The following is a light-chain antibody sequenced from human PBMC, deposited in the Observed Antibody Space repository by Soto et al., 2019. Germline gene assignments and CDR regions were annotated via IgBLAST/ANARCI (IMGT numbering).Light chain of an antibody. V-gene: IGLV4-69*01. J-gene: IGLJ3*02. CDR1: RGYNNYA. CDR2: VNSDGSH. Sequence: QPVLTQSPSASASLGASVKLTCTLSRGYNNYAIAWLQQQPEKGPRYLMKVNSDGSHNKGDGIPDRFSGFSSGAERYLTISSLQSDDEADYYCQSWGSGVRVFGGGTKLTVL. CDR3: QSWGSGVRV.